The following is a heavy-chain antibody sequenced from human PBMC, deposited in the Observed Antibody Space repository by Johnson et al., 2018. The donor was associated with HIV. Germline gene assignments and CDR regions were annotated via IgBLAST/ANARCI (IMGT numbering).Heavy chain of an antibody. Sequence: QVQLVESGGGVVQPGRSLRLSCAASGFIFSDYGMHWVRQAPGKGLEWVALIWYDGSNKYYADSVKGRFTISRDNSKNTLYLQMNSLRAEDTAVYYCAKDQIPAAASRAFDIWGQGTMVTVSS. CDR3: AKDQIPAAASRAFDI. CDR1: GFIFSDYG. CDR2: IWYDGSNK. D-gene: IGHD6-13*01. J-gene: IGHJ3*02. V-gene: IGHV3-33*06.